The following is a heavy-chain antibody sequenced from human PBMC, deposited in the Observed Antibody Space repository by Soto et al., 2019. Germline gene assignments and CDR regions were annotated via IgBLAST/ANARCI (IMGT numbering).Heavy chain of an antibody. CDR1: GFTFSSYA. J-gene: IGHJ6*02. CDR2: ISGSGGST. V-gene: IGHV3-23*04. CDR3: AKVGVRGVPSYFSMDV. D-gene: IGHD3-10*01. Sequence: EVQLVESGGGLVQPGGSLRLSCAASGFTFSSYAMSWVRQAPGKGLEWVSAISGSGGSTYYADSVTGRFTISRDNSKNKVYVQIDRLGPEDTGVYYCAKVGVRGVPSYFSMDVWGQGNTVTVSS.